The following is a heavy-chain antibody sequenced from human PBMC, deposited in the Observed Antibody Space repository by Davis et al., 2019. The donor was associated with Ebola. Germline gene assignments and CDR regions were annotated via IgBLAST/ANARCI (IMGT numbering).Heavy chain of an antibody. CDR1: GYTFTSYG. J-gene: IGHJ6*02. CDR3: ARGGGYSYGTRYYYYGMDV. V-gene: IGHV5-51*01. D-gene: IGHD5-18*01. CDR2: IYPGDSDT. Sequence: KVSCKASGYTFTSYGISWVRQMPGKGLEWMGIIYPGDSDTRYSPSFQGQVTISADKSISTAYLQWSSLKASDTAMYYCARGGGYSYGTRYYYYGMDVWGQGTTVTVSS.